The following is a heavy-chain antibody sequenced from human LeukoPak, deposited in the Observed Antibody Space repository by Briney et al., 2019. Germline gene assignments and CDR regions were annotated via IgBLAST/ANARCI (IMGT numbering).Heavy chain of an antibody. Sequence: ASVNVSCKASGYTFTGYYMHWVRQAPGQGLEWMGWINPNSGGTNYAQKFQGRVTMTRDTSISTAYMELSRLRSDDTAVYYCARDRRAYYYDSSGYRDYWGQGTLVTVSS. D-gene: IGHD3-22*01. CDR3: ARDRRAYYYDSSGYRDY. V-gene: IGHV1-2*02. CDR2: INPNSGGT. CDR1: GYTFTGYY. J-gene: IGHJ4*02.